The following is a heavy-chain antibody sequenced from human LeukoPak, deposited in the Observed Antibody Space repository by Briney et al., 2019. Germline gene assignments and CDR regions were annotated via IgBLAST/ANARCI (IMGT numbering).Heavy chain of an antibody. V-gene: IGHV1-69*06. CDR1: GGTFSSYA. D-gene: IGHD3-22*01. Sequence: ASVKVSCKASGGTFSSYAISWVRQAPGQGLEWMGGIIPIFGTANYAQKFQGRVTITADKSTSTAYMELSSLRSEDTAVYYCARDLFHPPEHAYYDSSGYSRWGIYYYYYYYMDVWGKGTTVTVSS. CDR3: ARDLFHPPEHAYYDSSGYSRWGIYYYYYYYMDV. J-gene: IGHJ6*03. CDR2: IIPIFGTA.